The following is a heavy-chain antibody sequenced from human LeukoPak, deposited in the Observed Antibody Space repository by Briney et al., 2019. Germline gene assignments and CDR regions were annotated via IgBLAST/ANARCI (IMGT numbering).Heavy chain of an antibody. Sequence: VASVKVSCKAAGYNFPAYFMHWVRQAPGQGLEWMGRINPNGGDTNYAQKFQGRVTMASDTSISTAYMELNSLISDDTAVYYCVRVGFTTSWSNFDYWGQGTLVTVS. CDR1: GYNFPAYF. V-gene: IGHV1-2*06. J-gene: IGHJ4*02. CDR2: INPNGGDT. D-gene: IGHD2-2*01. CDR3: VRVGFTTSWSNFDY.